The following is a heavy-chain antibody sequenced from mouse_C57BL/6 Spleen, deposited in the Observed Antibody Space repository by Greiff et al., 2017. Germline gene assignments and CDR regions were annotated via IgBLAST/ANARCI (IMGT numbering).Heavy chain of an antibody. CDR1: GFTFSDYG. Sequence: EVQLVESGGGLVKPGGSLKLSCAASGFTFSDYGMHWVRQAPEKGLEWVAYISSGSSTIYYADTVKGRFTISRDNAKNTLFLQMTSLRSEDTAMYYCARGDYYGSSYGGFAYWGQGTLVTVSA. CDR3: ARGDYYGSSYGGFAY. J-gene: IGHJ3*01. D-gene: IGHD1-1*01. V-gene: IGHV5-17*01. CDR2: ISSGSSTI.